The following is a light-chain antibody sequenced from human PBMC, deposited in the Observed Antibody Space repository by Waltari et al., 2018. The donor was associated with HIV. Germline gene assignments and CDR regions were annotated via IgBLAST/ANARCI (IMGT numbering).Light chain of an antibody. CDR3: SSYGDNIRVL. V-gene: IGLV2-8*01. CDR1: SSDIAAYDS. J-gene: IGLJ2*01. Sequence: QSALTQPPSASGSLGQSVTISCTGSSSDIAAYDSVSWFQQHPNNAPKLLLYEVSKRPSGVPDRFSGSRSGETAFLSVSGLQPDDTAAYFCSSYGDNIRVLFGGGTNLTVL. CDR2: EVS.